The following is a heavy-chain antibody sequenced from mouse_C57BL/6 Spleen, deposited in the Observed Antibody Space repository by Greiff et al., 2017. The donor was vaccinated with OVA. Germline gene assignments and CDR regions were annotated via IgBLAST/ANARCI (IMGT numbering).Heavy chain of an antibody. D-gene: IGHD1-1*01. V-gene: IGHV1-18*01. J-gene: IGHJ4*01. CDR1: GYTFTDYN. CDR2: INPNNGGT. CDR3: ARSLYYYGSSPYAMDD. Sequence: EVQLQQSGPELVKPGASVKIPCKASGYTFTDYNMDWVKQSHGKSLEWIGDINPNNGGTIYNQKFKGKATLTVDKSSSTAYMELRSLTSEDTAVYYCARSLYYYGSSPYAMDDWGQGTSVTVSS.